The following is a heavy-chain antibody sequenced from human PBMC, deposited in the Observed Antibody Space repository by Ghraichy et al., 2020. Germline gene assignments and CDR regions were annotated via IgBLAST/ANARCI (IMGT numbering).Heavy chain of an antibody. CDR3: AKNRGCGGDCYSTYYYYYYMDV. Sequence: CAASGFTFSSYAMHWVRQAPGKGLEYVSSIGSNGGNRYYANSVRGRFTISRDNSKNTLYLQMGSLRADDMAVYYCAKNRGCGGDCYSTYYYYYYMDVWGKGTTVTVSS. CDR1: GFTFSSYA. D-gene: IGHD2-21*01. V-gene: IGHV3-64*01. CDR2: IGSNGGNR. J-gene: IGHJ6*03.